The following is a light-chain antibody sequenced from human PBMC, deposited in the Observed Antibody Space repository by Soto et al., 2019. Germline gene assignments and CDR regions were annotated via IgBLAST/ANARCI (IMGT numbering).Light chain of an antibody. J-gene: IGLJ1*01. CDR3: ASWDNSLNGLYV. CDR1: SSNIGSHP. V-gene: IGLV1-44*01. CDR2: GDN. Sequence: VLTQPPSASGTPGQRVSISCSGSSSNIGSHPVNWYQQLPGTAPKLLLYGDNQRPSGVPDRFSGSKSGTSASLAISGLQSEDEAHYYCASWDNSLNGLYVFGTGTKVTVL.